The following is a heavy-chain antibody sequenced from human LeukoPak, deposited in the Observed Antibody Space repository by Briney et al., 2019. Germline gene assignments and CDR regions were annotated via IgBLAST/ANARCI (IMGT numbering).Heavy chain of an antibody. CDR3: VRVTGIFGSIVFDS. Sequence: GGSLRLSCAASGFTFTKYWMHWVRQAPGKGLVWVSRINIDGRTTTYTDSVKGRFTISRDNAKNTLYLQMNSLTAEDTAVYYCVRVTGIFGSIVFDSWGQGALVTVSS. J-gene: IGHJ4*02. D-gene: IGHD3-3*01. V-gene: IGHV3-74*03. CDR1: GFTFTKYW. CDR2: INIDGRTT.